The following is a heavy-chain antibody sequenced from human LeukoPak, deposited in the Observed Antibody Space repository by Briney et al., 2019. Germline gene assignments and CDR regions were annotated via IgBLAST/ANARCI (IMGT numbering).Heavy chain of an antibody. CDR2: ISGSADRT. D-gene: IGHD2-2*01. V-gene: IGHV3-23*01. Sequence: PGGSLRLSCAASGFSFSNYAMSWVRQAPGKGLEWVSGISGSADRTYYADSVKGRFTISRDNSKNTQYLQMNSLRAEDTAVYFCARDCSSTSCYLPVYWGQGTLVTVSS. J-gene: IGHJ4*02. CDR1: GFSFSNYA. CDR3: ARDCSSTSCYLPVY.